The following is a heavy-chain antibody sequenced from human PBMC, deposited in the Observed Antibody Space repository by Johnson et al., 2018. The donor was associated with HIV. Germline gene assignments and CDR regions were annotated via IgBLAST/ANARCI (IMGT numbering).Heavy chain of an antibody. J-gene: IGHJ3*02. D-gene: IGHD6-13*01. Sequence: VQLLESGGGLVQPGGSLRLSCAASGFTFSNYDMPWVRQATGKGLEWVSGIGTTGHTYYADSVKGRFTIARDNSKNTLYLQMHSLRAEDTAVYYCARGGTADGPDAFDIWGQGTMVTVSS. CDR2: IGTTGHT. CDR3: ARGGTADGPDAFDI. CDR1: GFTFSNYD. V-gene: IGHV3-13*01.